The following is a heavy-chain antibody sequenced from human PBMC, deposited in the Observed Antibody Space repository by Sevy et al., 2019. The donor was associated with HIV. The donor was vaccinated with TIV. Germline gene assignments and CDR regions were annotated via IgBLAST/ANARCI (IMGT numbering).Heavy chain of an antibody. D-gene: IGHD3-16*01. Sequence: GGSLRLSCAASGFTFSSYAMHWVRQAPGKGLEWVAVISNDGSNKYYADSVKGRFTIFRDNSKNTLYLQMNSLRAEDTAVYYCARVGNYDYDDAFDIWGQGTMVTVSS. CDR3: ARVGNYDYDDAFDI. CDR2: ISNDGSNK. J-gene: IGHJ3*02. CDR1: GFTFSSYA. V-gene: IGHV3-30-3*01.